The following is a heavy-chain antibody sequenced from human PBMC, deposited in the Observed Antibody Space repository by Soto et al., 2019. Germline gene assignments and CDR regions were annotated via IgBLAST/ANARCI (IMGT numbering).Heavy chain of an antibody. V-gene: IGHV4-30-2*01. D-gene: IGHD3-10*01. CDR3: ARLAGYYGSGSYYKKAPIPFDY. Sequence: SETLSLTCAVSGGSISSGGYSWSWIRQPPGKGLEWIGYIYHSGSTYYNPSLKSRVTISVDRSKNQFSLKLSSVTAADTAVYYCARLAGYYGSGSYYKKAPIPFDYWGQGTLVTVSS. CDR1: GGSISSGGYS. J-gene: IGHJ4*02. CDR2: IYHSGST.